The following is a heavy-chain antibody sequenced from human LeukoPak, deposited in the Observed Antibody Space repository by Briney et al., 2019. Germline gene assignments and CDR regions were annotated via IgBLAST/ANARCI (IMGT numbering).Heavy chain of an antibody. CDR3: ASLDWNYYYFDY. CDR2: IYYSGST. D-gene: IGHD1-7*01. Sequence: SETLSLTCTVSGGSISSYYWSWIRQPPGKGLEWVGHIYYSGSTNYNSSLKSRVTISVDTSKNQFSLKLSSVTAADTAVYYCASLDWNYYYFDYWGQGTLVTVSS. V-gene: IGHV4-59*08. J-gene: IGHJ4*02. CDR1: GGSISSYY.